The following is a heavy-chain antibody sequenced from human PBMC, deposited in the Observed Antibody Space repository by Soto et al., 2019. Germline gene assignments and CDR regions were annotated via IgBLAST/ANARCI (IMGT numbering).Heavy chain of an antibody. CDR1: GFTFSSYS. Sequence: EVQLVESGGGLVQPGGSLRLSCAASGFTFSSYSMNWVRQAPGKGLEWVSSISSSSSYIYYADSVKGRFTISRDNAKNSLYLQMNSLRAEDTAVYYCAAYYDILTGRFDYWGQGTLVTVSS. D-gene: IGHD3-9*01. CDR2: ISSSSSYI. J-gene: IGHJ4*02. V-gene: IGHV3-21*01. CDR3: AAYYDILTGRFDY.